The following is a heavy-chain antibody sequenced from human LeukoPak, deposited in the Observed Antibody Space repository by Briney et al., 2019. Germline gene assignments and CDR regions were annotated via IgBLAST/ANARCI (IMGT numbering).Heavy chain of an antibody. D-gene: IGHD3-16*02. CDR3: ARRCDSGGYRFWFDP. V-gene: IGHV5-51*01. J-gene: IGHJ5*02. CDR1: GYSFTNYW. CDR2: ISPHDSVT. Sequence: GASLKISCKGTGYSFTNYWIGWVRQMPGKGLEWMGMISPHDSVTRYSPSFQGQVTISADKSITTAYLQWSSLKASDTAIYYCARRCDSGGYRFWFDPWGQGTLVTVSS.